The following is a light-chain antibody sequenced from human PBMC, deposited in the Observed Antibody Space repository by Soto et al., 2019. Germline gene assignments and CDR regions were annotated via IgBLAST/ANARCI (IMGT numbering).Light chain of an antibody. Sequence: QSVLTQPASVSGSPGQSITISCTGTSSDIGGYNHVSWYQQHPGKAPKVMIYEVTYRPAGVSSRFSGSKSGNTASLTISGLQAEDEADYYCSSYTASSTYVFGGGTKLTVL. CDR3: SSYTASSTYV. CDR1: SSDIGGYNH. J-gene: IGLJ1*01. V-gene: IGLV2-14*01. CDR2: EVT.